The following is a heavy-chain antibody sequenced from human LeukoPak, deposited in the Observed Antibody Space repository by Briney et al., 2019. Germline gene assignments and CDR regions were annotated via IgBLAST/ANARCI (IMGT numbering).Heavy chain of an antibody. Sequence: GGSLRLSCAASGFTFSSYAMSWVRQAPGKGLEWVSAISGSGGSTYYADSVKGRFTIPGDNSKNTLYLQMNSLRAEDTAVYYCAKDAARQWLVRGVFDYWGQGTLVTVSS. CDR3: AKDAARQWLVRGVFDY. V-gene: IGHV3-23*01. J-gene: IGHJ4*02. D-gene: IGHD6-19*01. CDR1: GFTFSSYA. CDR2: ISGSGGST.